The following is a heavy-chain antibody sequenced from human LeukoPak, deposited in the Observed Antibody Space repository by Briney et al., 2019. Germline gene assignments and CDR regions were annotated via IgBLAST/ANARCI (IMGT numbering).Heavy chain of an antibody. J-gene: IGHJ4*02. CDR3: ARQGRGYGGNSDY. D-gene: IGHD4-23*01. CDR1: GGSISSSSYY. Sequence: PSETLSLTCTVSGGSISSSSYYWGWIRQPPGKGLEWIGSIYYSGSTNYNPSLKSRVTISVDTSKNQFSLKLSSVTAADTAVYYCARQGRGYGGNSDYWGQGTLVTVSS. CDR2: IYYSGST. V-gene: IGHV4-39*01.